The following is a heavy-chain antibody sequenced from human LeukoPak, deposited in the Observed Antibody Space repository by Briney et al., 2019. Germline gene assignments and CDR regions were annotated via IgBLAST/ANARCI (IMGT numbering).Heavy chain of an antibody. CDR2: ISAYNGNT. D-gene: IGHD3-10*01. J-gene: IGHJ3*02. V-gene: IGHV1-18*01. Sequence: ASVKVSCKASGYTFTSYGISWVRQAPGQGLEWMGWISAYNGNTNYAQKLQGRVTMTTDTSTSTAYMELRSLRSDDTAVYYCARDVGVLWFDGDAFDIWGQGTMVTVSS. CDR3: ARDVGVLWFDGDAFDI. CDR1: GYTFTSYG.